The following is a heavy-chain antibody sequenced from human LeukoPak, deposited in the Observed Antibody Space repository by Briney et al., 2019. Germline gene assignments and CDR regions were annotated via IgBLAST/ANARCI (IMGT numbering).Heavy chain of an antibody. Sequence: SETLSLTCTVSGGSVSSGSYYWSWIRQPPGKELEWIGYIYYSGTTYYNPSLNSRLTMSADTSKNQFSLKLSSVTAADTAIYFCARKFCTSDSCNRGYFGYWGQGTLVTVSS. CDR1: GGSVSSGSYY. J-gene: IGHJ4*02. CDR2: IYYSGTT. D-gene: IGHD2-2*02. CDR3: ARKFCTSDSCNRGYFGY. V-gene: IGHV4-61*01.